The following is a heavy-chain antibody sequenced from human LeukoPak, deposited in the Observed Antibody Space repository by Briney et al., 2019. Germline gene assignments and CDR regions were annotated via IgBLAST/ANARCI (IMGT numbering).Heavy chain of an antibody. Sequence: GGSLRLSCAASGFTFSDYYMSWIRQAPGKGLEWVSYISSSGSTIYYADSVKGRFTISRDNAKNPLYLQMNSLRAEDTAVYYCARSLHYDILTGSGMDVWGQGTTVTVSS. CDR1: GFTFSDYY. V-gene: IGHV3-11*01. CDR3: ARSLHYDILTGSGMDV. J-gene: IGHJ6*02. D-gene: IGHD3-9*01. CDR2: ISSSGSTI.